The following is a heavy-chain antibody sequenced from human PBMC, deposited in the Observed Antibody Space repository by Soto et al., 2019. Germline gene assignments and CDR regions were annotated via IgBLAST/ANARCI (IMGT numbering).Heavy chain of an antibody. CDR2: ISGFGDDT. CDR3: ANPQGWPVTPFDH. V-gene: IGHV3-23*01. D-gene: IGHD4-17*01. CDR1: GFTFSSFG. J-gene: IGHJ4*02. Sequence: EVQLLESGGGLVQPGGSLRLSCAASGFTFSSFGMSWVRQTPGKGLEWVSAISGFGDDTYYADSVKGRFTISLDNPKNPLNQQINSMRADDPAGYYCANPQGWPVTPFDHWGQGTLVTVSS.